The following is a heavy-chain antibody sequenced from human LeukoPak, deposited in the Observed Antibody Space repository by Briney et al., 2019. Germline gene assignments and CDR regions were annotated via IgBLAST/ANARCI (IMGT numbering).Heavy chain of an antibody. Sequence: PSETLSLTCTVSGGSINNYYWSWIRQPPGKGLEWIGYVYYSGSTNYNPSLRSRVTMSIDTSKNQLSLKLSSVTAADAAVYYCVRGHYYNSSGYTFRHWGQGTLVTVSS. CDR2: VYYSGST. V-gene: IGHV4-59*01. J-gene: IGHJ1*01. CDR3: VRGHYYNSSGYTFRH. CDR1: GGSINNYY. D-gene: IGHD3-22*01.